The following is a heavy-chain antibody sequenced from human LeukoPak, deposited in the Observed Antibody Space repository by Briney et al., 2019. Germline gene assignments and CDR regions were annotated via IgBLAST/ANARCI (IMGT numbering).Heavy chain of an antibody. CDR1: GASISSYY. D-gene: IGHD3-22*01. Sequence: SQTLSLTSTVSGASISSYYWNWIRQPPGKGLEWIGYMHYSGSTNYNPSLKSRVTISVDTSKHQFSLKLNSVTSADTAVYYCARDTRYYDNSGYYYFDYWGRGTLVTVSS. V-gene: IGHV4-59*01. J-gene: IGHJ4*02. CDR3: ARDTRYYDNSGYYYFDY. CDR2: MHYSGST.